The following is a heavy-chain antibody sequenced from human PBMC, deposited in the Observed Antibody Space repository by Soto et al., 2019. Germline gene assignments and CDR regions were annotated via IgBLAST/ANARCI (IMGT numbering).Heavy chain of an antibody. V-gene: IGHV1-46*01. Sequence: QAQLVQSGAEVKKPGASVRGSCKTSGYPFTDYFIHWVRQAPGQGLEWMGIISLYHHSTSYAPKFQGRLTVTAETSTTTVYMDLSSLTSEDSAVYWCARELYSCGGDCPYYMDYWGQGTLVTVSS. CDR1: GYPFTDYF. J-gene: IGHJ4*02. D-gene: IGHD2-21*02. CDR2: ISLYHHST. CDR3: ARELYSCGGDCPYYMDY.